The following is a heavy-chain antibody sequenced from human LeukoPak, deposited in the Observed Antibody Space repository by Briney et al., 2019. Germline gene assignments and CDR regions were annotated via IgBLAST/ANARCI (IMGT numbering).Heavy chain of an antibody. V-gene: IGHV3-74*03. CDR2: IESDGSSK. J-gene: IGHJ4*02. D-gene: IGHD1-26*01. CDR1: GFTFNSHW. CDR3: AREHRGAGATVDY. Sequence: GALRLSCAASGFTFNSHWMRWVRQAPGKGLVWVSRIESDGSSKMYADSVRGRFTISRDNAKNTLYLQMNSLRAEDTAVYYCAREHRGAGATVDYWGQGALVTVSS.